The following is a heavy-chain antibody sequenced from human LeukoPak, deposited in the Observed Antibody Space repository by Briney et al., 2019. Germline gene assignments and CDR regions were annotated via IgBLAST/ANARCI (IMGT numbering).Heavy chain of an antibody. D-gene: IGHD3-22*01. CDR1: GFTFDDYG. V-gene: IGHV3-20*04. CDR2: INWNGGST. Sequence: GGSLRLSCAASGFTFDDYGMSWVRQAPGKGLEWVSGINWNGGSTGYADSVKGRFTISRDNAKNSLCLQMNSLRAEDTALYYCARVYYDSSGYVFDYWGQGTLVTVSS. CDR3: ARVYYDSSGYVFDY. J-gene: IGHJ4*02.